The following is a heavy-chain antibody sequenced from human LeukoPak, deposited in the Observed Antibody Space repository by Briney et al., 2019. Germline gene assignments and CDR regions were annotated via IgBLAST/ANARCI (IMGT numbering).Heavy chain of an antibody. CDR3: ARAAYTGSPTSFDY. D-gene: IGHD1-26*01. Sequence: PGGSLRLSCAASGFTFSSYAIHWVRQAPGKGLEYVSAISSNGGSTYYANSVKGRFTISRDNSKNTLYLQMGSLRAEDMAVYYCARAAYTGSPTSFDYWGQGTLVTVSS. CDR2: ISSNGGST. CDR1: GFTFSSYA. J-gene: IGHJ4*02. V-gene: IGHV3-64*01.